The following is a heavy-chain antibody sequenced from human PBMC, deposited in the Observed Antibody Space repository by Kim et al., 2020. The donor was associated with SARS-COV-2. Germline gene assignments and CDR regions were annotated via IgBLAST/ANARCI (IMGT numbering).Heavy chain of an antibody. Sequence: SETLSLTCAVYGGSFSGYYWSWIRQPPGKGLEWIGEINHSGSTNYNPSLKSRVTISVDTSKNQFSLKLSSVTAADTAVYYCARASAPRYCSSTSCYPYYYYGMDVWGQGTTVTVSS. J-gene: IGHJ6*02. D-gene: IGHD2-2*01. CDR3: ARASAPRYCSSTSCYPYYYYGMDV. CDR2: INHSGST. CDR1: GGSFSGYY. V-gene: IGHV4-34*01.